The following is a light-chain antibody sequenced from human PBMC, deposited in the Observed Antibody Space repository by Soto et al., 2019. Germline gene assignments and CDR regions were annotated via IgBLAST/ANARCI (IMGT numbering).Light chain of an antibody. Sequence: QSALREPASVSWSPGHSITISCTGTSSDIGHYDYVSWYQQHPGKAPKLMIYHVTYRPSGVSNRYSGSKSGNSASLTISGLQADEEADHYCCSLTPSPPYVFGSRTKVTAL. CDR3: CSLTPSPPYV. CDR2: HVT. CDR1: SSDIGHYDY. J-gene: IGLJ1*01. V-gene: IGLV2-14*03.